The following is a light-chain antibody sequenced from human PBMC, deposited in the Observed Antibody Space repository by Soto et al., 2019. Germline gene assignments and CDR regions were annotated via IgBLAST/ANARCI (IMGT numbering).Light chain of an antibody. V-gene: IGKV3-20*01. CDR1: QSISSSY. Sequence: EIVLTQSPGTLSLSPGERATLSCRASQSISSSYLAWYQQKPGQAPRLLIYAASSRATGIPDRFSGSGSGTDSSLTISRLEPEDFAVYYCQPYGSSSYTFGQGTQLEIK. CDR3: QPYGSSSYT. J-gene: IGKJ2*01. CDR2: AAS.